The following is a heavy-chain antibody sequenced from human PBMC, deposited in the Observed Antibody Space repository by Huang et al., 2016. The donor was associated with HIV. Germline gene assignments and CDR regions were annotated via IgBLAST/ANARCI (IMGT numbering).Heavy chain of an antibody. CDR2: VYFVGNT. D-gene: IGHD2-2*03. CDR1: GPSMTSSTFY. J-gene: IGHJ6*02. CDR3: AREVRSVDTDRPDGYYYRGLDV. Sequence: QLRESGPGLVTPSETLSLTCSASGPSMTSSTFYWGWFRPPPGRGLEGIGSVYFVGNTYNNPALKSRVTISIDTANKQYSMRLTSVTAADTAVYFCAREVRSVDTDRPDGYYYRGLDVWGQGTTVIVSS. V-gene: IGHV4-39*02.